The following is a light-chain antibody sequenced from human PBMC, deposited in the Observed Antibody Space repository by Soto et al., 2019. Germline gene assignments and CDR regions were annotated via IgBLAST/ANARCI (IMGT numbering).Light chain of an antibody. V-gene: IGLV2-14*01. J-gene: IGLJ1*01. CDR2: EVT. CDR3: SSYTNINTRACV. CDR1: SGDIGSYNR. Sequence: QCALTQPASVSGSPAQSITISCTGTSGDIGSYNRVSWYQQHPGKAPKLIIYEVTDRPSGVSNRFSGSKSGNTASLTISGLQAEDEAEYYCSSYTNINTRACVFGTGTKVTVL.